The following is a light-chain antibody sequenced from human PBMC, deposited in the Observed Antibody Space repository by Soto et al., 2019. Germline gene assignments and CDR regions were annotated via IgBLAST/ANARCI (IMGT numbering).Light chain of an antibody. J-gene: IGKJ4*01. CDR3: QQYGSSPRT. CDR1: QSVSSSY. V-gene: IGKV3-20*01. Sequence: EIELTQSPGTLSLYRGERATLSYRASQSVSSSYFAWYQQKPGQAPRLLIYGASSRATGIPDRFSGSGSGTDFTLTISRLEPEDFAVYYCQQYGSSPRTVGGGTKVDSK. CDR2: GAS.